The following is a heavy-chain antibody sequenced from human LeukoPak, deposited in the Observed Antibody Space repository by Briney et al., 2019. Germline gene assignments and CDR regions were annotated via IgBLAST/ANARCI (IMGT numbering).Heavy chain of an antibody. V-gene: IGHV4-39*07. CDR3: ARDGYSGYDSALDY. D-gene: IGHD5-12*01. Sequence: SETLSLTCTVSGGSISSNSYYWGWIRQPPGKGLEWIGSMYYSGSTYYNPSLKSRVTISVDTSKNQFSLKLSSETAADTAVYYCARDGYSGYDSALDYWGLGTLVTVSS. CDR1: GGSISSNSYY. CDR2: MYYSGST. J-gene: IGHJ4*02.